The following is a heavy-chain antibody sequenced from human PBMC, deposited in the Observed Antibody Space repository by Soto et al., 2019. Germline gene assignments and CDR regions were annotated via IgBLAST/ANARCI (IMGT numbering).Heavy chain of an antibody. V-gene: IGHV3-30*18. D-gene: IGHD3-10*01. CDR2: ISYDGSNK. CDR1: GFTFSSYG. Sequence: PGGSVRLSCAASGFTFSSYGMHWVRQAPDKGLEWVAVISYDGSNKYYADSVKGRFTISRDNSKNTLYLQMNSLRAEDTAVYYCAKDGGSGSYSHYYYGMNVWGQGTTVTV. J-gene: IGHJ6*02. CDR3: AKDGGSGSYSHYYYGMNV.